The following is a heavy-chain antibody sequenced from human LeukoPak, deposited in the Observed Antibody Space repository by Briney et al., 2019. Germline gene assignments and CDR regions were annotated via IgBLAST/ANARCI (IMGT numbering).Heavy chain of an antibody. CDR1: GFTFSSYS. D-gene: IGHD3-3*01. Sequence: PGRSLRLSCAASGFTFSSYSMNWVRQAPGKGLEWVAVISYDGSNKYYADSVKGRFTISRDNSKSTLYLQMNSLRAEDTAVYYCAKEAQTYYDFWSGYPGGWFDPWGQGTLVTVSS. V-gene: IGHV3-30*18. CDR2: ISYDGSNK. J-gene: IGHJ5*02. CDR3: AKEAQTYYDFWSGYPGGWFDP.